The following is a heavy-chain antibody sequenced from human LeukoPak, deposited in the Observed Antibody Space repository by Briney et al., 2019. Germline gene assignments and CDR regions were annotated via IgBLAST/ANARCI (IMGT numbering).Heavy chain of an antibody. V-gene: IGHV3-7*04. Sequence: GGSLRPSCAASGFTFSSYWMSWVRQAPGKGLEWVANIKQDGSEKYYLDSVKGRFTISRDNAKNSLYLQMNSLRAEDTAVYYCARGNYEYVWGGIDYWGQGTLVTVSS. D-gene: IGHD3-16*01. CDR1: GFTFSSYW. CDR2: IKQDGSEK. CDR3: ARGNYEYVWGGIDY. J-gene: IGHJ4*02.